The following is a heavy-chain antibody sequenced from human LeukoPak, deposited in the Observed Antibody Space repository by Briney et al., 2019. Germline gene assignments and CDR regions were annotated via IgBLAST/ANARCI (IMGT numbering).Heavy chain of an antibody. D-gene: IGHD3-16*01. Sequence: PSETLSLTCTVSGGSISSYYWGWIRQPPGKGLEWIGYIYYSGSTNYNPSLKSRVTMSVDTSKNQFSLKLSSVTAADTAIYYCARVGRGDHTWGSYSCDHWGQGTLVSVSS. V-gene: IGHV4-59*01. CDR1: GGSISSYY. J-gene: IGHJ4*02. CDR3: ARVGRGDHTWGSYSCDH. CDR2: IYYSGST.